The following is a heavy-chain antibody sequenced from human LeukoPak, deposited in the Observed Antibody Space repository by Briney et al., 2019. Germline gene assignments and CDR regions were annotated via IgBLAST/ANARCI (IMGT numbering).Heavy chain of an antibody. CDR1: GYTFTGYF. CDR3: AREPTGYCSGTSCYFFDY. V-gene: IGHV1-2*02. Sequence: GASVKVPCKASGYTFTGYFMHWVRQAPGQGLEWMGWISPNNGGTNYAQKFQGRVTMTRDTSISTAYMELSRLRSDDTAVYYCAREPTGYCSGTSCYFFDYWGQGTLVPVSS. J-gene: IGHJ4*02. D-gene: IGHD2-2*01. CDR2: ISPNNGGT.